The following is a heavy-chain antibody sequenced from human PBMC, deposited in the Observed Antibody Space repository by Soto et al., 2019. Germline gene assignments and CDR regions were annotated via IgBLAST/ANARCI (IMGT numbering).Heavy chain of an antibody. CDR1: GGSISSYY. CDR2: IYYSGST. J-gene: IGHJ6*02. D-gene: IGHD6-19*01. V-gene: IGHV4-59*01. Sequence: PSETLSLTCTVSGGSISSYYWSWIRQPPGKGLEWIGYIYYSGSTNYNPSLKSRVTISVDTSKNQFSLKLSSVTAADTAVYYCARDQVVAVAGYYYYYGMDVWGQGTTVTV. CDR3: ARDQVVAVAGYYYYYGMDV.